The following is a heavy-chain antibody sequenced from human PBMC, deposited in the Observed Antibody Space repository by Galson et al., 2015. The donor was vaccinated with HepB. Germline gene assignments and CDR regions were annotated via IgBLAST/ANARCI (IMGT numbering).Heavy chain of an antibody. CDR2: ISDSSNNR. D-gene: IGHD1-1*01. V-gene: IGHV3-48*02. CDR3: ARARFRYWNDLTAFDN. J-gene: IGHJ4*01. CDR1: GFNFSSYD. Sequence: SLRLSCAASGFNFSSYDMNWVRQAPGKGLEWVSYISDSSNNRYYAESVKGRFTISRDNAKNSLFLQMHSLSDEDTAVYYCARARFRYWNDLTAFDNWGQGTLVTVSS.